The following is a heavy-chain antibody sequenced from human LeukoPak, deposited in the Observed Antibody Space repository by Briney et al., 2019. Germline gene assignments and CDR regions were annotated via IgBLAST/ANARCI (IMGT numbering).Heavy chain of an antibody. Sequence: PGGSLRLSCAASGFTFSSYGMSWVRQAPGKGLVWVSRINSDGSSTSYADSVKGRFTISRDNAKNTLYLQMNSLRAEDTAVYYCARDRHYDILTVGRYYYMDVWGKGTTVTISS. CDR3: ARDRHYDILTVGRYYYMDV. D-gene: IGHD3-9*01. CDR1: GFTFSSYG. J-gene: IGHJ6*03. CDR2: INSDGSST. V-gene: IGHV3-74*01.